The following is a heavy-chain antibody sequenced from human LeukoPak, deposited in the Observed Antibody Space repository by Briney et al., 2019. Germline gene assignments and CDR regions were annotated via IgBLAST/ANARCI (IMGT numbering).Heavy chain of an antibody. CDR1: GGSFSGYY. J-gene: IGHJ4*02. CDR3: AGVPPIAVAGTDSFDY. CDR2: INHSGST. D-gene: IGHD6-19*01. V-gene: IGHV4-34*01. Sequence: PSETLSLTCAVYGGSFSGYYWSWIRQPPGKGLEWIGEINHSGSTNYNPSLKSRVTISVDTSKNQFSLKLSSVTAADTAVYYCAGVPPIAVAGTDSFDYWGQGTLVTVSS.